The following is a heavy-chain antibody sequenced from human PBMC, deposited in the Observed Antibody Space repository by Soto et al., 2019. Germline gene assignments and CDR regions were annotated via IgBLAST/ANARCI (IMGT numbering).Heavy chain of an antibody. CDR2: VSAYNGNT. V-gene: IGHV1-18*01. Sequence: QDQLVQSWVEVQKPGASVKVSCKASGYSFTNYGITWVRPAPGQGFEWMGWVSAYNGNTNYAQKFQGRATLTTERSPSTAYLGGRSPRSDDTAVYYCARDRGVPPPVAGNLHYYYYLVAGGKGSTVTVSS. CDR3: ARDRGVPPPVAGNLHYYYYLVA. D-gene: IGHD6-19*01. J-gene: IGHJ6*03. CDR1: GYSFTNYG.